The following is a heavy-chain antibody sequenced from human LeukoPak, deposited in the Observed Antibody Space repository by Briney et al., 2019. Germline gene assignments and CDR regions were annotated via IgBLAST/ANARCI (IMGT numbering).Heavy chain of an antibody. V-gene: IGHV1-2*02. CDR2: INPNSGGT. J-gene: IGHJ4*02. D-gene: IGHD3-10*01. CDR1: GYTFTGYY. Sequence: ASVKVSCKASGYTFTGYYMHWVRQAPGQGPEWMGWINPNSGGTNYAQKFQGRVTMTRDTSISTAYMELSRLRSDDTAVYYCARSTRLYYYGSGSYFTHFDYWGQGTLVTVSS. CDR3: ARSTRLYYYGSGSYFTHFDY.